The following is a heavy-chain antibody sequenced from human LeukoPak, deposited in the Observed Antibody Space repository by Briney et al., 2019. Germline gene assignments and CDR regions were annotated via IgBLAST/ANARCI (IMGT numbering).Heavy chain of an antibody. CDR3: ARLGWKDGYNYFGY. CDR1: GGSISSGGYY. Sequence: SQTLSLTCTVSGGSISSGGYYWSWIRQHPGKGLEWIGYIYYSGSTYYNPSLKSRVTISVDTPKNQFSLKLSSVTAADTAVYYCARLGWKDGYNYFGYWGQGTLVTVSS. V-gene: IGHV4-31*03. D-gene: IGHD5-24*01. CDR2: IYYSGST. J-gene: IGHJ4*02.